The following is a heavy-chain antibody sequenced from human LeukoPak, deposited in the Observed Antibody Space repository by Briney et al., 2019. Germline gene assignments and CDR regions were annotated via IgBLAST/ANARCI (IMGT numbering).Heavy chain of an antibody. Sequence: SETLSLTCTVSDGSISSSSYYWGWIRQPPEKGLEWIGTIYYSGSTYYSPSLKSRVAISVDTSKNQFSLKLSSVTAADTAVYYCANYCSSSSCHIRRAFDIWGQGTMVTVSS. CDR1: DGSISSSSYY. D-gene: IGHD2-2*02. CDR3: ANYCSSSSCHIRRAFDI. V-gene: IGHV4-39*01. J-gene: IGHJ3*02. CDR2: IYYSGST.